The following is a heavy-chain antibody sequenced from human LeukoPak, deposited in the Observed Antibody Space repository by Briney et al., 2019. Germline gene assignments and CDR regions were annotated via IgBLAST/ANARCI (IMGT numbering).Heavy chain of an antibody. CDR1: GFTFSSYS. CDR2: IKNDGKDT. Sequence: PGGSLRLSYAASGFTFSSYSMHWVRQAPGKGLVWVSGIKNDGKDTAYADSVKGRFTISRDNAKNTLYLQMDSLRAEDTAVYYCARDMNPTVFDFWGQGTLVTVSS. V-gene: IGHV3-74*01. D-gene: IGHD3-16*01. CDR3: ARDMNPTVFDF. J-gene: IGHJ4*02.